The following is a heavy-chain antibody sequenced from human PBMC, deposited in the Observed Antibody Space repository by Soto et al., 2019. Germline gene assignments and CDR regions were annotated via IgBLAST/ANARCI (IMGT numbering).Heavy chain of an antibody. V-gene: IGHV5-51*01. CDR2: IYPGDSDT. Sequence: PGESLKISCKGSGYSFTSYWIGWVRQMPGKGLEWMGIIYPGDSDTRYSPSFQGQVTISADKSISTAYLQWSSLKASDTAMYYCARPHYYDYVWGSYDAFDIWGQGTMVTVSS. J-gene: IGHJ3*02. D-gene: IGHD3-16*01. CDR1: GYSFTSYW. CDR3: ARPHYYDYVWGSYDAFDI.